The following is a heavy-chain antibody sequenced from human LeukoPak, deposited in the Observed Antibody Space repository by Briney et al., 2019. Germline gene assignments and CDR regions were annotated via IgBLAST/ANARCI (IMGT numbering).Heavy chain of an antibody. CDR3: ARVALGFDY. D-gene: IGHD2-15*01. CDR1: GGSFSGYY. J-gene: IGHJ4*02. Sequence: SETLSLTCAVYGGSFSGYYWSWIRQPPGKGLEWIGEINHSGSTNYNPSLKSRVTISVDTSKNQFSLKLSSVTAADTAVYYYARVALGFDYWGQGTLATVSS. V-gene: IGHV4-34*01. CDR2: INHSGST.